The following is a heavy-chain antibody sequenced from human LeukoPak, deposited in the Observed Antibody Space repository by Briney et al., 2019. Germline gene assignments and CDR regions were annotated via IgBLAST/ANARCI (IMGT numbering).Heavy chain of an antibody. CDR2: INPNSGGT. D-gene: IGHD2-21*01. V-gene: IGHV1-2*02. Sequence: ASVKVSCKASGYTFTGYYMHWVRQAPGQGLEWMGWINPNSGGTNYAQKSQGRVTMTRDTSISTAYMELSRLRSDDTAVYYCARDVCGGDCYSYYYYMDVWGKGTTVTVSS. CDR3: ARDVCGGDCYSYYYYMDV. J-gene: IGHJ6*03. CDR1: GYTFTGYY.